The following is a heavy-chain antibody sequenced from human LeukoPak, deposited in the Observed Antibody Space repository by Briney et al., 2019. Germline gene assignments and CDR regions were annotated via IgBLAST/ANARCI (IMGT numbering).Heavy chain of an antibody. J-gene: IGHJ4*02. Sequence: PSETLSLTCGVYGASFSDYYWSWIRQPPGKGLEWIGEINHSGSTNYNPSLKSRVTISVDTSKNQFSLKLTSVTAADTAVYYCARGDTIAVDYWGQGTLVTVSS. D-gene: IGHD6-19*01. CDR2: INHSGST. CDR1: GASFSDYY. V-gene: IGHV4-34*01. CDR3: ARGDTIAVDY.